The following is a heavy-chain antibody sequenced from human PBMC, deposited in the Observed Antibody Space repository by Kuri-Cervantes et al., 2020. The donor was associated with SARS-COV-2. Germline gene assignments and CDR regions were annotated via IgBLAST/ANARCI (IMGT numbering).Heavy chain of an antibody. CDR1: GYTFTSYG. CDR3: ASLLSNRGEYYFDY. J-gene: IGHJ4*02. D-gene: IGHD3-16*02. V-gene: IGHV1-18*01. CDR2: ISAYNGNT. Sequence: ASVKVSCKASGYTFTSYGISWVRQAPGQGLEWMGWISAYNGNTNYAQKLQGRVTMTTDKSTSTAYMELRSLRSDDTAVYYCASLLSNRGEYYFDYWGQGTLVTVSS.